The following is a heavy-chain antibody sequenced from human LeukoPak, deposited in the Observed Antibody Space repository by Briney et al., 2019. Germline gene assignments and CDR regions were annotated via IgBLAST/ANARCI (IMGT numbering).Heavy chain of an antibody. V-gene: IGHV3-23*01. D-gene: IGHD2-2*01. J-gene: IGHJ5*02. CDR2: ISDSAGGA. Sequence: GGSLRLSCEASGFTFSSNGMTWVRQAPGKGLEWVSTISDSAGGAHYADSVKGRFTISRDSSTSTLYLQMHSLRAEDTAVYYCAKDRPHITSWHGCSTPWGQGTLVIVSS. CDR3: AKDRPHITSWHGCSTP. CDR1: GFTFSSNG.